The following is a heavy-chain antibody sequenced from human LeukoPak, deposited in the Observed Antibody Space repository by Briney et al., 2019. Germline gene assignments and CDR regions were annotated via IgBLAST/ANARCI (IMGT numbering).Heavy chain of an antibody. J-gene: IGHJ5*02. D-gene: IGHD4-11*01. CDR3: ARGITVTTMFDP. V-gene: IGHV1-69*13. CDR1: GGTFSSYA. Sequence: SVKVSCKASGGTFSSYAISWVRQAPGQGLEWMGGIIPILGTANYAQKFQGRVTITADESTSTAYMELSSLRSEDTAVYYCARGITVTTMFDPWGQGTLVTVSS. CDR2: IIPILGTA.